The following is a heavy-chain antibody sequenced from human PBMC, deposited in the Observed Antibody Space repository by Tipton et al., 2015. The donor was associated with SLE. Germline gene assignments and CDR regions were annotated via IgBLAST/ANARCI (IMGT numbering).Heavy chain of an antibody. V-gene: IGHV1-8*01. Sequence: QSGAEVKKPGASVKVSCKASGYTFTSYDINWVRQATGQGLEWMGWMNPNSGNTGYAQKFQGRVTMTRNTSISTAYMELSSLRSEDTAVYYCARVYDFWSGSPGCMDVWGKGTTVTVSS. CDR1: GYTFTSYD. CDR2: MNPNSGNT. CDR3: ARVYDFWSGSPGCMDV. J-gene: IGHJ6*03. D-gene: IGHD3-3*01.